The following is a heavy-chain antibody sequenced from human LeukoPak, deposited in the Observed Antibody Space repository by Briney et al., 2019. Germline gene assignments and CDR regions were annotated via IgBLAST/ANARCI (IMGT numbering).Heavy chain of an antibody. CDR3: ARLDGMGYFDRYLDP. Sequence: GGSLRLSCAASGFSFSNYTMTWVRQAPGKALQWVSFISSSGTFAHYADSVKGRFTISGDNAKNSLYLQMSGLRVEDTAVYYCARLDGMGYFDRYLDPWGQGTLVTVSS. D-gene: IGHD3-9*01. V-gene: IGHV3-21*01. CDR1: GFSFSNYT. J-gene: IGHJ5*02. CDR2: ISSSGTFA.